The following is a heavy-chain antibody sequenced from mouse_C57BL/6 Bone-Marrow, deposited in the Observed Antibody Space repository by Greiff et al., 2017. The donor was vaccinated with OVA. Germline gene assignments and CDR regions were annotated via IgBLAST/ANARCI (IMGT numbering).Heavy chain of an antibody. CDR1: GYAFSSSW. D-gene: IGHD2-12*01. Sequence: VKVVESGPELVKPGASVKISCKASGYAFSSSWMNWVKQRPGKGLEWIGRIYPGDGDTNYNGKFKGKATLTADKSSSTAYMQLSSLTSEDSAVYFCARFEIPYYSGAYWGQGTLVTVSA. CDR3: ARFEIPYYSGAY. J-gene: IGHJ3*01. V-gene: IGHV1-82*01. CDR2: IYPGDGDT.